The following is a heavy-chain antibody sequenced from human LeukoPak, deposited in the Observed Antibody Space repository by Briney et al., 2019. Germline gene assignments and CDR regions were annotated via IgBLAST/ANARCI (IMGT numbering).Heavy chain of an antibody. CDR1: GGSISSYY. CDR3: ARDYDFWSGYYSYLYFDL. D-gene: IGHD3-3*01. CDR2: IYTSGST. J-gene: IGHJ2*01. V-gene: IGHV4-4*07. Sequence: SEALSLTCTVSGGSISSYYWSWIRQPAGKGLEWIGRIYTSGSTNYNPSLKSRVTMSVDTSKNQFSLKLSSVTAADTAVYYCARDYDFWSGYYSYLYFDLWGRGPLVTVSS.